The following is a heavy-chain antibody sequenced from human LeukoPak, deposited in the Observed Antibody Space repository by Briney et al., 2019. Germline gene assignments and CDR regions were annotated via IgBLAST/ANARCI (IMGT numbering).Heavy chain of an antibody. CDR1: RFTFSSYG. J-gene: IGHJ4*02. V-gene: IGHV3-30*02. Sequence: GGSLRLSCAASRFTFSSYGMHWVRQAPGKGLEWVAYIQYDGSNEQYADSVKGRFSISRDSSKNILYLQMNSLRAEDTAVYYCASSRYGSGYDFYARDHPPEDDYFDYWGQGTLVTVSS. CDR2: IQYDGSNE. CDR3: ASSRYGSGYDFYARDHPPEDDYFDY. D-gene: IGHD5-12*01.